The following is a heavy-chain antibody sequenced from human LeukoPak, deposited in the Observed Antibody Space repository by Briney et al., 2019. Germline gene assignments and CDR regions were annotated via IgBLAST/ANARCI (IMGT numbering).Heavy chain of an antibody. CDR1: GHSSNTFG. J-gene: IGHJ6*03. CDR3: ANVAKGRYFFYYRHV. CDR2: ISPYNSHR. D-gene: IGHD2-15*01. Sequence: ASVKVSCKASGHSSNTFGISWVRQAPAQGLEWIGWISPYNSHRKYADKFQGRGTMTTDTSTTTSYMELRSLRSDDTAVYFCANVAKGRYFFYYRHVWGKGTTVTVS. V-gene: IGHV1-18*01.